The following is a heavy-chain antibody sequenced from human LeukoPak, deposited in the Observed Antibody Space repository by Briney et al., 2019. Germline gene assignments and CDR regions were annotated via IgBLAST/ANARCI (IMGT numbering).Heavy chain of an antibody. CDR3: ATGLLWFGNNWFDP. J-gene: IGHJ5*02. Sequence: ASVKVSCKVSGYTLTELSMHWVRQAPGKGLEWMGGFDPEDGETIYAQKFQGRVTMTEDTSTDTAYMELSSLRSEDTAVYYCATGLLWFGNNWFDPWGQGTLVTVSS. D-gene: IGHD3-10*01. CDR1: GYTLTELS. V-gene: IGHV1-24*01. CDR2: FDPEDGET.